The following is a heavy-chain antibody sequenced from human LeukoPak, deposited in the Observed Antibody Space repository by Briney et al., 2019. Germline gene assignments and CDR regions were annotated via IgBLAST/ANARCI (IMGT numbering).Heavy chain of an antibody. CDR1: GYTFTSYS. CDR2: ISAYNGNT. V-gene: IGHV1-18*01. D-gene: IGHD2-15*01. J-gene: IGHJ4*02. Sequence: ASVKVSCKASGYTFTSYSISWVRQAPGQGLEWMGWISAYNGNTIYAQKVKGRVTMTTDTSTSAAYMELRSLKSDDTAVYYCARASYCSGGSCYSDYWGQGTLVTVSS. CDR3: ARASYCSGGSCYSDY.